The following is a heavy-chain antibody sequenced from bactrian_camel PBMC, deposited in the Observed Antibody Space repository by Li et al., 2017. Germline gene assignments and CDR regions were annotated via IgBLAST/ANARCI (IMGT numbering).Heavy chain of an antibody. CDR1: DYIVTNYS. Sequence: HVQLVESGGGSVQSGGSVTLSCLVSDYIVTNYSMGWFRQEVGKQREGVAAIDADGTTTYADSVKGRFTISLDNDKNTLYLQMDSLKPEDTALYYCAAGRYSGGYYNTPPEGRTYEYKYWGQGTQVTVS. CDR3: AAGRYSGGYYNTPPEGRTYEYKY. CDR2: IDADGTT. V-gene: IGHV3S53*01. J-gene: IGHJ4*01. D-gene: IGHD2*01.